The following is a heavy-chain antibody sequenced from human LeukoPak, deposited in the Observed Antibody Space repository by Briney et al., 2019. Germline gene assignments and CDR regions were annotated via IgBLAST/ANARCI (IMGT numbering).Heavy chain of an antibody. CDR2: ISGSGGST. Sequence: PGGSLRLSCAASGFTFSSYGMSWVRQAPGKGLEGGSAISGSGGSTYYADSVKGRFTISRDNSKNTLYLQMNSLRAEDTAVYYCAKGSGSYLSPLYYFDYWGQGTLVTVSS. CDR3: AKGSGSYLSPLYYFDY. V-gene: IGHV3-23*01. CDR1: GFTFSSYG. D-gene: IGHD1-26*01. J-gene: IGHJ4*02.